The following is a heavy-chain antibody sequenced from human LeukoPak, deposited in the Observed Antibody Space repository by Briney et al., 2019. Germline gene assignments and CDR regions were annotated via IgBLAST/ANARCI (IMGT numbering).Heavy chain of an antibody. Sequence: SGPTLVNPTQTLTLTCTFSGFSLSTSGMRVSWIRQPPGKALEWLARIDWDDDKFYSTSLKTRLTISKDTSKNQVVLTMTNMDPVDTATYYCARDPDYGDFPFGAFDIWGQGTVVTVSS. CDR2: IDWDDDK. V-gene: IGHV2-70*04. CDR3: ARDPDYGDFPFGAFDI. D-gene: IGHD4-17*01. J-gene: IGHJ3*02. CDR1: GFSLSTSGMR.